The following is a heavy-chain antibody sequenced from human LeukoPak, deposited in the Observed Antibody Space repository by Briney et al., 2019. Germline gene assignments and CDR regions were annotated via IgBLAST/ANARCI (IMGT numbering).Heavy chain of an antibody. J-gene: IGHJ3*02. CDR1: GYTFTSYY. CDR2: INPSGGST. V-gene: IGHV1-46*03. CDR3: ARVGHYDILTGSYDAFDI. Sequence: ASVKDSCKASGYTFTSYYMHWVRQAPGQGLEWMGIINPSGGSTSYAQKFQGRVTMTRDTSTSTVYMELSSLRSEDTAVYYCARVGHYDILTGSYDAFDIWGQGTMVTVSS. D-gene: IGHD3-9*01.